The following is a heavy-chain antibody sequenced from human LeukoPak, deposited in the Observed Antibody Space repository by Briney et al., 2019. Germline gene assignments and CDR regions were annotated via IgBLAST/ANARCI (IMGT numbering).Heavy chain of an antibody. D-gene: IGHD6-19*01. J-gene: IGHJ5*02. V-gene: IGHV1-18*01. CDR3: ARTAAVAGTSWFDP. CDR1: GNTLTELS. Sequence: ASVKVSCKVSGNTLTELSMHWVRQAPGQGLEWMGWISAYNGNTNYAQKLLGRVTMTTDTSTSTAYMELRSLRSDDTAVYYCARTAAVAGTSWFDPWGQGTLVTVSS. CDR2: ISAYNGNT.